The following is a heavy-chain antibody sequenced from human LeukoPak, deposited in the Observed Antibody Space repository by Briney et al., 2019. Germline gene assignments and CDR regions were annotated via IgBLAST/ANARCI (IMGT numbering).Heavy chain of an antibody. V-gene: IGHV4-39*02. D-gene: IGHD3-3*01. CDR3: ARDWTNYDFWSGYYRVYMDV. CDR2: VYYTGST. CDR1: GGSISSTSYF. Sequence: SETLSLTCTVSGGSISSTSYFWGWIRQPPGKGLGWTGSVYYTGSTYYNPSLKSRVTISIDTSKNQFSLKLSSVTAADTAVYYCARDWTNYDFWSGYYRVYMDVWGKGTTVTVSS. J-gene: IGHJ6*03.